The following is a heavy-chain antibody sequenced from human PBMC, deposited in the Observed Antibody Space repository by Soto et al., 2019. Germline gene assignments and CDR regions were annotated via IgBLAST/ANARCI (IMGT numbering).Heavy chain of an antibody. V-gene: IGHV1-69*13. CDR2: IIPLSGTA. CDR3: ARARFKLRVVPAAIVGMDV. Sequence: ASVKVSCKASGGTFSNYAISWVRQAPGQGLEWMGGIIPLSGTANYAQKFQGRVTITADESTSTAYMELRSLRSEDTAVYYCARARFKLRVVPAAIVGMDVWGQGTTVTVSS. D-gene: IGHD2-2*01. J-gene: IGHJ6*02. CDR1: GGTFSNYA.